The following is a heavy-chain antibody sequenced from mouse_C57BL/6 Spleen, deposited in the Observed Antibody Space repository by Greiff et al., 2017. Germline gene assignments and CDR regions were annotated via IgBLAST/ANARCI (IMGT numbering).Heavy chain of an antibody. CDR2: IYPGDGDT. V-gene: IGHV1-82*01. CDR1: GYAFSSSW. CDR3: AREQLRPGFDY. J-gene: IGHJ2*01. Sequence: QVQLQQSGPELVKPGASVKISCKASGYAFSSSWMNWVKQRPGKGLEWIGRIYPGDGDTNYNGKFKGKATLTADKSSSTAYMQLSSLTSEDSAVYFCAREQLRPGFDYWGQGTTLTVSA. D-gene: IGHD3-2*02.